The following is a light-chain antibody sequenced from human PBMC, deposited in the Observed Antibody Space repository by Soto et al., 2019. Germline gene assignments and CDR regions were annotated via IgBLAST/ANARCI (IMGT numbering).Light chain of an antibody. CDR3: MQALQTPQYT. CDR2: LGS. V-gene: IGKV2-28*01. CDR1: QSLLHNNGYNY. Sequence: DIVMTQSPLSLPVTPGEPASISCRSSQSLLHNNGYNYLDWYPQKPGQAPQLLIYLGSNRASGVPDRFSGSGSGTVFTLKISRVEAEDVGVYYCMQALQTPQYTFGQGTKLEIK. J-gene: IGKJ2*01.